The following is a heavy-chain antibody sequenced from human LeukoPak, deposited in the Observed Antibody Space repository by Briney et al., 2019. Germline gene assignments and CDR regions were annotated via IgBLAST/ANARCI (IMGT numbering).Heavy chain of an antibody. V-gene: IGHV1-2*02. CDR3: ARDYYSSGPMYYFDY. CDR1: GYTFTGYY. CDR2: INPNSGGT. Sequence: ASVKVSCKASGYTFTGYYMHWVRQAPGQGLEWVGWINPNSGGTNYAQKFQGRVTMTRDTSISTAYMELSRLRSDDTAVYYCARDYYSSGPMYYFDYWGQGTLVTVSS. D-gene: IGHD6-19*01. J-gene: IGHJ4*02.